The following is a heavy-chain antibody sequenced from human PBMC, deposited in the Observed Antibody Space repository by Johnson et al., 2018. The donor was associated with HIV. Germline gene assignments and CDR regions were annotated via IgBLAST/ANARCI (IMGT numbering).Heavy chain of an antibody. D-gene: IGHD6-6*01. J-gene: IGHJ3*02. CDR3: AKGGEYSSSWSAFDI. Sequence: VQLVESGGGVVQRGRSLRLSCAASGFTFSSYAMHWVRQAPGKGLEWVANIKQDGSEKYYVDSVKGRFTISRDNAKNSLYLQMNSLRAEDTAVYYCAKGGEYSSSWSAFDIWGQGTMVTVSS. V-gene: IGHV3-7*01. CDR1: GFTFSSYA. CDR2: IKQDGSEK.